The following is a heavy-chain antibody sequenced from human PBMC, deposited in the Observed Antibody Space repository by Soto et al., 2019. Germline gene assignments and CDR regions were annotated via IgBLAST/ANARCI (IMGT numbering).Heavy chain of an antibody. CDR2: IYWDYAK. CDR3: AHIVVAGLGYYFDY. J-gene: IGHJ4*02. CDR1: GFSLSSTRMA. V-gene: IGHV2-5*02. Sequence: QITLKESGPTLVKPTQTLTLTCTFSGFSLSSTRMAVGWIRQPPGKALEWLALIYWDYAKRSSPFLKSRLTITKDTSKNQVVLTMSNMDPVDTARYYCAHIVVAGLGYYFDYWGQGTLVTVSS. D-gene: IGHD6-19*01.